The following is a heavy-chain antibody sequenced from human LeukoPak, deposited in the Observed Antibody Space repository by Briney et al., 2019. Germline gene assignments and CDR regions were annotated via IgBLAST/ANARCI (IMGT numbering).Heavy chain of an antibody. CDR1: GFTFSSYG. D-gene: IGHD3-10*01. CDR2: MSHDGTNE. V-gene: IGHV3-30*18. Sequence: QPGRSLELSCAAPGFTFSSYGMHWVRQAPGKGLEWVAVMSHDGTNEKYADSVKGRFTISRDNSKKTVYLQMKSLRSEDTATYFCSKDKGKRGPIMHGMDVWGQGTTVTVTS. J-gene: IGHJ6*02. CDR3: SKDKGKRGPIMHGMDV.